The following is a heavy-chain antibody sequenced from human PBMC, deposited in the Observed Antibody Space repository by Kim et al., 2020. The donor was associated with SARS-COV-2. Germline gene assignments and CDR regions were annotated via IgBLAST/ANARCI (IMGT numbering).Heavy chain of an antibody. Sequence: GGSLRLSCAASGFTFSSYAMHWVRQAPGKGLEWVAVISYDGSNKYYADSVKGRFTISRDNSKNTLYLQMNSLRAEDTAVYYCPDYYDSSRDYWGQGTLVTVSS. CDR3: PDYYDSSRDY. CDR2: ISYDGSNK. CDR1: GFTFSSYA. V-gene: IGHV3-30-3*01. J-gene: IGHJ4*02. D-gene: IGHD3-22*01.